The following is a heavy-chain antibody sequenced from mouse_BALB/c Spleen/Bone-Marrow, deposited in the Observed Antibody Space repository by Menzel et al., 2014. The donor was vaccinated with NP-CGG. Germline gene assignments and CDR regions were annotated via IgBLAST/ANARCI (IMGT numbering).Heavy chain of an antibody. J-gene: IGHJ4*01. Sequence: EVKVEESGGGLVKPGGSLKLSCAASGFTFSSYAMPWVRQSPEKRLEWVAEISSGGNYTYYPDTVTGRFTISRDNTKNILYLEMSSLRSDDTAMYYCVRAYGSSYAMDYWGQGTSVTVSS. D-gene: IGHD1-1*01. V-gene: IGHV5-9-4*01. CDR2: ISSGGNYT. CDR3: VRAYGSSYAMDY. CDR1: GFTFSSYA.